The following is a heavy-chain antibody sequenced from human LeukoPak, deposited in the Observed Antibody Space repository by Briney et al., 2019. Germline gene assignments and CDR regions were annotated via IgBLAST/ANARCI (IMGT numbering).Heavy chain of an antibody. V-gene: IGHV3-23*01. Sequence: GGSLRLSCAASGFTFSSYAMSWVRQAPGKGLEWVSAISGSGGSTFYADSVKGRFTISRDNSKNTLYLQMNSLRAEDTAVYYCARNENSGWGYFDYWGQGTLVTVSS. J-gene: IGHJ4*02. D-gene: IGHD5-12*01. CDR1: GFTFSSYA. CDR3: ARNENSGWGYFDY. CDR2: ISGSGGST.